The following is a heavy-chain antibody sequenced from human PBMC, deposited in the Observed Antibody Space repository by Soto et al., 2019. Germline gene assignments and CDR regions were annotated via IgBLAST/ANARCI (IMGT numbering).Heavy chain of an antibody. CDR1: GYTFTSYG. CDR2: ISAYNGNT. V-gene: IGHV1-18*01. CDR3: ARALTMVRGVIIPGY. Sequence: ASVKVSCKASGYTFTSYGISWVRQAPGQGLEWMGWISAYNGNTNYAQKLQGRVTMTTDTSTSTAYMELRSLRSDDTAVYYCARALTMVRGVIIPGYWGQGTLVTVSS. D-gene: IGHD3-10*01. J-gene: IGHJ4*02.